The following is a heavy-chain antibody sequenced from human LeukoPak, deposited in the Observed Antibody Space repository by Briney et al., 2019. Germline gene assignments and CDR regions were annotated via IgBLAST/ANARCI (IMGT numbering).Heavy chain of an antibody. CDR2: ISGSSSTI. V-gene: IGHV3-48*01. CDR1: GFTFSSYS. D-gene: IGHD5-18*01. Sequence: GGSLRLSCAASGFTFSSYSMNWVRQAPGKGLEWVSYISGSSSTIYYADSVKGRFTISRDSAKNSLYLQMNSLRAEDTAVYYSAREAGYSYALGYWGQGTLVTVSS. J-gene: IGHJ4*02. CDR3: AREAGYSYALGY.